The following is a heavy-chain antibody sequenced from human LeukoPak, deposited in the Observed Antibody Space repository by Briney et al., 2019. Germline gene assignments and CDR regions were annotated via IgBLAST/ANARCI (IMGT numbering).Heavy chain of an antibody. CDR3: ARDLYHNDISTGYYAA. CDR2: IYYSGST. CDR1: GGSISSYY. D-gene: IGHD3-9*01. V-gene: IGHV4-59*12. Sequence: SETLSLTCTVSGGSISSYYWSWIRQPPGKGLEWIGSIYYSGSTNYNPSLKSRVTISVDTSKNQFSLKLSSVTAADTAVYYCARDLYHNDISTGYYAAWGQGTLVTVSS. J-gene: IGHJ5*02.